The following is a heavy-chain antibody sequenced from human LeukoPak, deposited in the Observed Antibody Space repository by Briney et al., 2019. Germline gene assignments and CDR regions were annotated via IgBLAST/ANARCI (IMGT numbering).Heavy chain of an antibody. J-gene: IGHJ5*02. CDR3: ARRSDYVWGSYRRPNNWFDP. CDR1: GGSFSGYY. Sequence: SETLSLTCAVYGGSFSGYYWSWIRQPPGKGLEWIGEINHSGSTNYNPSLKSRVTISVDTSKNQFSLKLSSVTAADTAVYYCARRSDYVWGSYRRPNNWFDPWGQGTLVTVS. CDR2: INHSGST. V-gene: IGHV4-34*01. D-gene: IGHD3-16*02.